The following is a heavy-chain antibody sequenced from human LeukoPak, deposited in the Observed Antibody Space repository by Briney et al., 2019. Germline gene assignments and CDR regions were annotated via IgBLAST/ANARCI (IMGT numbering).Heavy chain of an antibody. Sequence: PGGSLRLSCAASGFTFSSYEMNWVRQAPGKGLEWVSYISSSGSTIYYADSVKGRFTISRDNAKNSLYLQMNSLRAEDTAVYYCARGSSGWPPLFNYWGQGTLATVSS. V-gene: IGHV3-48*03. CDR1: GFTFSSYE. CDR3: ARGSSGWPPLFNY. D-gene: IGHD6-19*01. CDR2: ISSSGSTI. J-gene: IGHJ4*02.